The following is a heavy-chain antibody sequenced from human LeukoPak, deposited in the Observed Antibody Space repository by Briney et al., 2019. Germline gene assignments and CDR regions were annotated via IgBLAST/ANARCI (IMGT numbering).Heavy chain of an antibody. D-gene: IGHD4-17*01. V-gene: IGHV3-21*01. J-gene: IGHJ4*02. CDR3: ARYSVTKLDY. Sequence: KPGGSLRLSCAASGFTFSTYNMNWVRQAPGKGLEWVSSISSSSNYIYYADSVKGRFTISRDNAKNSLYLQMNSLRVEDTDVYYCARYSVTKLDYWGQGTLVTVSS. CDR2: ISSSSNYI. CDR1: GFTFSTYN.